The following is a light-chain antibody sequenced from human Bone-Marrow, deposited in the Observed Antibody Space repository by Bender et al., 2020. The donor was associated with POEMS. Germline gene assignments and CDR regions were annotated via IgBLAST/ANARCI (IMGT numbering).Light chain of an antibody. Sequence: QSALTQPASVSGSPRQSITISCTGSSSDVGGYNHVSWYQQHPGKAPKLVIYEGSKRPSGVSNRFSGSKSGNTASLTISGLQAEDEADYYCCSYAGSATWVFGGGTKLTVL. V-gene: IGLV2-23*01. CDR2: EGS. CDR3: CSYAGSATWV. CDR1: SSDVGGYNH. J-gene: IGLJ3*02.